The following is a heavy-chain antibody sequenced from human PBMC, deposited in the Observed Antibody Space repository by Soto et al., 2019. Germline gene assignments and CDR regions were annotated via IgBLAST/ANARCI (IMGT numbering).Heavy chain of an antibody. CDR2: IYYSGST. V-gene: IGHV4-59*08. CDR3: ARLAAAGFFDY. CDR1: GGSISSYY. D-gene: IGHD6-13*01. Sequence: SETLSLTCTVSGGSISSYYWSWIRQPPGKGLEWIGYIYYSGSTNYNPSLKSRVTISVDTSKNQFSLKLSSVTAAGTAVYYCARLAAAGFFDYWGQGTLVTVSS. J-gene: IGHJ4*02.